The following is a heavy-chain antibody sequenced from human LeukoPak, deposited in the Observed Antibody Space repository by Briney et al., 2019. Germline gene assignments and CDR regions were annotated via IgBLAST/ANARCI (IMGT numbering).Heavy chain of an antibody. CDR3: VKGGYGGYTLGIDY. J-gene: IGHJ4*02. Sequence: GGSLRLSCSASGFTFSSYTMHWVRQAPGKGLEYVSAISTSGGSSYYADSVKDRFTISRENSKNTLYLQMSSLRAEDTAVYYCVKGGYGGYTLGIDYWGQGTLVTVSS. D-gene: IGHD5-12*01. CDR2: ISTSGGSS. V-gene: IGHV3-64D*09. CDR1: GFTFSSYT.